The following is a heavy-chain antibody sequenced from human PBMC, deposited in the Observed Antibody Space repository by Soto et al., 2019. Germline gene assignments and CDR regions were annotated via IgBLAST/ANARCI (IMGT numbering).Heavy chain of an antibody. CDR1: GYTFTGYY. J-gene: IGHJ6*02. D-gene: IGHD3-16*01. CDR3: ARDPTFTFGGAPYGMDV. CDR2: INPNSGGT. Sequence: ASVKVSCKASGYTFTGYYMHWVRQAPGQGLEWMGWINPNSGGTNYAQKFQGRVTMTRDTSISTAYMELSRLRSDDTAVYYCARDPTFTFGGAPYGMDVWGQGTTVTVSS. V-gene: IGHV1-2*02.